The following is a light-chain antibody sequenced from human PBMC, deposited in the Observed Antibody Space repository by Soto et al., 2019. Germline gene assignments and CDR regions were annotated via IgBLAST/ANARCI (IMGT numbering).Light chain of an antibody. V-gene: IGKV3-11*01. CDR1: QRVSSY. J-gene: IGKJ1*01. CDR3: QQYHSSPRT. CDR2: DGS. Sequence: IVLTESPATLSLSPGERATLSCRASQRVSSYLAWYQQRPGQAPRLLIYDGSSRATGIPARFSGSGFGTDFTLTIASLEPEDFAVYYCQQYHSSPRTFGQGTKVDIK.